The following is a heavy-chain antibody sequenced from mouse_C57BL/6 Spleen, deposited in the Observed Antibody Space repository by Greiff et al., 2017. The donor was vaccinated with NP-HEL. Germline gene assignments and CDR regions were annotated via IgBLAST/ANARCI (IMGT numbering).Heavy chain of an antibody. J-gene: IGHJ3*01. Sequence: EVKVVESGGGLVKPGGSLKLSCAASGFTFSSYAMSWVRQTPEKRLEWVATISDGGSYTYYPDNVKGRFTISRDNAKNNLYLQMSHLKSEDTAMYYCAREEGGYEGFAYWGQGTLVTVSA. CDR3: AREEGGYEGFAY. CDR1: GFTFSSYA. D-gene: IGHD3-1*01. V-gene: IGHV5-4*01. CDR2: ISDGGSYT.